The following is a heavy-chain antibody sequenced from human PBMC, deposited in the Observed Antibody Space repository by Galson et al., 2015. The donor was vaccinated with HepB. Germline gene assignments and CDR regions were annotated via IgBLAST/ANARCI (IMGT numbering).Heavy chain of an antibody. V-gene: IGHV4-39*07. CDR1: GGSISSSSYY. CDR3: ARDGSAFAGGGGMDV. J-gene: IGHJ6*02. Sequence: ETLSLTCTVSGGSISSSSYYWGWIRQPPGKGLEWIGSINYRGSTYYNPSLKSRVTILVDRSNNQFSLKLSSVTAADTAVYYCARDGSAFAGGGGMDVWGQGTTVTVSS. D-gene: IGHD3-16*01. CDR2: INYRGST.